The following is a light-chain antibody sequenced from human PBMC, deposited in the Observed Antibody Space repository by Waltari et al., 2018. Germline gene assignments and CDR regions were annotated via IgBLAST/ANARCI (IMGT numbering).Light chain of an antibody. V-gene: IGKV1-39*01. CDR2: GAS. J-gene: IGKJ2*01. Sequence: DIQMTQSPSSLSASVGDRVTITCRASQSISTYLNWYKQKPGKTPKLRIYGASSLQSGVPPRFSGSGSGTEFTLTISSLQPEDFATYSCQQSYTTPYTFGQGTKLEI. CDR1: QSISTY. CDR3: QQSYTTPYT.